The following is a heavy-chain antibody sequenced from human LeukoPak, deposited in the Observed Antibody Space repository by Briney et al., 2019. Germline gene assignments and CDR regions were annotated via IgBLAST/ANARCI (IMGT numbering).Heavy chain of an antibody. CDR1: GYRFTNYW. CDR3: ARSSPHCSSTSCPFDY. Sequence: LGESLRISCKASGYRFTNYWIGWVRQMPGKGLEWMGIIYPGDSDTRYSPSFQGQVTISADKSISTAYLQWSSLKASDTAMYYCARSSPHCSSTSCPFDYWGQGTLVTVSS. CDR2: IYPGDSDT. D-gene: IGHD2-2*01. J-gene: IGHJ4*02. V-gene: IGHV5-51*01.